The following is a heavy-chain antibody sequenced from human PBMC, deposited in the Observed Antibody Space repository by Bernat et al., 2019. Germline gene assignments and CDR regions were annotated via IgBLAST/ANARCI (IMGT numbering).Heavy chain of an antibody. D-gene: IGHD4-17*01. CDR1: GFTFSSYG. V-gene: IGHV3-30*18. CDR2: ISYDGSNK. CDR3: AKGHLLYGGNSGEWFDP. Sequence: QVQLVESGGGVVQPGRSLRLSCAASGFTFSSYGMHWVRQAPGKGLEWVAVISYDGSNKYYADSVKGRFTISRDNSKNTLYLQMNSLRAEDTAVYYCAKGHLLYGGNSGEWFDPWGQGTLVTVSS. J-gene: IGHJ5*02.